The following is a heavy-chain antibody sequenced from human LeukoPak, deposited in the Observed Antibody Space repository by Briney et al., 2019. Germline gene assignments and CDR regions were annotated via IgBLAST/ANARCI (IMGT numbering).Heavy chain of an antibody. J-gene: IGHJ6*03. Sequence: SETLSLTCTVSGVSISGDYWSWFRQPAGKGLEWIGRIYTSGSTNYNPSLKSRVTISEDTSRNQFFLKLTSLTAADTAVFYCARRSSSSGYYYYMDVWGKGTTVTVSS. CDR1: GVSISGDY. CDR2: IYTSGST. D-gene: IGHD6-6*01. V-gene: IGHV4-4*07. CDR3: ARRSSSSGYYYYMDV.